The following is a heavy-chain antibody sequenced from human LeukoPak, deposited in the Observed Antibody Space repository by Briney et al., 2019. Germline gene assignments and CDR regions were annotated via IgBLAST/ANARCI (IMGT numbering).Heavy chain of an antibody. CDR2: ISAYNDNT. V-gene: IGHV1-18*01. D-gene: IGHD3-9*01. J-gene: IGHJ4*02. CDR3: ARVHYDILPGYSYFDY. Sequence: ASVKVSCKASGYTFTSYGISWVRQAPGQGLEWMGWISAYNDNTNYAQKLQGRVTITTDTSTSTAYMELRGLRSDDTAVYYCARVHYDILPGYSYFDYWGQGTLVTVSS. CDR1: GYTFTSYG.